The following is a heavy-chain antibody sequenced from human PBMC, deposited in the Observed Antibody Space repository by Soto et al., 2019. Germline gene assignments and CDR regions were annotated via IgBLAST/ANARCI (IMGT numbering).Heavy chain of an antibody. CDR3: ARDLAKGGGSAGFDY. D-gene: IGHD1-26*01. Sequence: ASVKGLCKASGYTFTVYYMHWVRQAPGQGLEWMGWINPKSGGTMYPQKFQGRVTMTWDTSISTAYMALTRLRSDDTAVYYCARDLAKGGGSAGFDYWGQGTLVTVSS. CDR2: INPKSGGT. J-gene: IGHJ4*02. V-gene: IGHV1-2*02. CDR1: GYTFTVYY.